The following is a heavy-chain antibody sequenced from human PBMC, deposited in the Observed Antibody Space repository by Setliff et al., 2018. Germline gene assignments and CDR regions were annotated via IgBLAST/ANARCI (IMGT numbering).Heavy chain of an antibody. CDR3: AKSGGDHCCPLYHHYYMDV. Sequence: LSLSCAASGFTFSDYYMSWIRQAPGKGLEWISYISTSSSTKYYADSVMGRFTISRDNARNSLYLQMNGLRPEDTAVYYCAKSGGDHCCPLYHHYYMDVWGTGTTVTVSS. V-gene: IGHV3-11*04. D-gene: IGHD2-21*02. J-gene: IGHJ6*03. CDR1: GFTFSDYY. CDR2: ISTSSSTK.